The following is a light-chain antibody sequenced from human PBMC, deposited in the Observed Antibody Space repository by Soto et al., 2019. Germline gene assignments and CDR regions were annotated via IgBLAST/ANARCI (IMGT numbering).Light chain of an antibody. CDR3: SSYTSSSTHYV. J-gene: IGLJ1*01. CDR1: SSDVGGYNY. V-gene: IGLV2-14*01. CDR2: EVN. Sequence: QSALTQPASVSGSPGQSITISCTGTSSDVGGYNYVSWYQQHPGKVPKLMIYEVNNRPSGVSNRFSGSKSGNTASLTISGLQAEDEADYYCSSYTSSSTHYVFGTGTKVTVL.